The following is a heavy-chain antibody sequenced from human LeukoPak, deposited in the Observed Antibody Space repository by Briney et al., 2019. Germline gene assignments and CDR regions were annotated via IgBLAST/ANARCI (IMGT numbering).Heavy chain of an antibody. CDR2: INHSGST. CDR1: DGSFSGYY. J-gene: IGHJ5*02. V-gene: IGHV4-34*01. CDR3: AREGTMIVVDTNWFDP. Sequence: SSETLSLTCAVYDGSFSGYYWSWIRQPPGKGLEWIGEINHSGSTYYNPSLKSRVTISVDTSKNQFSLKLSSVTAADTAVYYCAREGTMIVVDTNWFDPWGQGTLVTVSS. D-gene: IGHD3-22*01.